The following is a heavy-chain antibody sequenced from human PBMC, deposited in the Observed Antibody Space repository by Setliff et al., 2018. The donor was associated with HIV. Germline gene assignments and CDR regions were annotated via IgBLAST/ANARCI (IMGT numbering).Heavy chain of an antibody. CDR1: GGSIRTGTYY. CDR3: ARGGAVSADFDS. CDR2: IYYDGRT. V-gene: IGHV4-39*07. J-gene: IGHJ4*02. Sequence: PSETLSLTCTVSGGSIRTGTYYWGWIRQPPGKGLEWIGCIYYDGRTFYKPSLESRLTISVDTSKNQFSLRLNSVTAADTAVYFCARGGAVSADFDSWGQGTLVTVSS. D-gene: IGHD3-16*01.